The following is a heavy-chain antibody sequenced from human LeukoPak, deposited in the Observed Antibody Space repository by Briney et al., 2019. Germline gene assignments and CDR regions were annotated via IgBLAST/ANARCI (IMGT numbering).Heavy chain of an antibody. CDR3: AREGRVSGYDFDC. J-gene: IGHJ4*02. CDR1: GFTFSSHW. D-gene: IGHD5-12*01. V-gene: IGHV3-74*03. Sequence: PGGSLRLSCAASGFTFSSHWMHWVRQAPGEGLVWVSRINSDGSSITYADSVKGRFTISRDNAKNTLYLQMNSLRVEDTAVYYCAREGRVSGYDFDCWGQGTLVTVSS. CDR2: INSDGSSI.